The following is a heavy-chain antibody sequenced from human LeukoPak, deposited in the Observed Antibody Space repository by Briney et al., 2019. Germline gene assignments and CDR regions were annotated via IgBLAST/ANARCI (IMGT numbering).Heavy chain of an antibody. D-gene: IGHD6-13*01. CDR2: ISGSGGST. Sequence: GGSLRLSCAASGFTFSSYAMSWVRQAPGKGLEWVSAISGSGGSTYYADSEKGRFTVSRDNSKNTLFLQMNSLRAEDTAVFYCAKRYGDSTGWFFDFWGQGSLVTVSS. J-gene: IGHJ4*02. CDR3: AKRYGDSTGWFFDF. V-gene: IGHV3-23*01. CDR1: GFTFSSYA.